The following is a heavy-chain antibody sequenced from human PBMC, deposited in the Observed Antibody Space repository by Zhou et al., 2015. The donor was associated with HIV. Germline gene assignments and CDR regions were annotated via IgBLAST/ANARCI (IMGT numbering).Heavy chain of an antibody. CDR1: GGTFSSYA. CDR3: ARARDGTMVQGVMRTTWYYYYMDV. J-gene: IGHJ6*03. V-gene: IGHV1-69*01. CDR2: IIPIFGTA. Sequence: QVQLVQSGAEVKKPGSSVKVSCKASGGTFSSYAISWVRQAPGQGLEWMGGIIPIFGTANYAQKFQGRVTITADESTSTAYMELSSLRSEDTAVYYCARARDGTMVQGVMRTTWYYYYMDVWGKGTTVTVSS. D-gene: IGHD3-10*01.